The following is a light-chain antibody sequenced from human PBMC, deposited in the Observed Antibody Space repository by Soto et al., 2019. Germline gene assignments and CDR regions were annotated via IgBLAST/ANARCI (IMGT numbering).Light chain of an antibody. V-gene: IGKV1-5*01. CDR2: DAS. CDR1: QTIYTW. Sequence: DIQMTQSPSTLSASVGDTATITCRASQTIYTWLAWYQQKPGKAPKVIIYDASTLESGVPSRFSGSGSGTELALTISSLQPDDFATYYCQQYNDYSPYTFGQGTKVQI. CDR3: QQYNDYSPYT. J-gene: IGKJ2*01.